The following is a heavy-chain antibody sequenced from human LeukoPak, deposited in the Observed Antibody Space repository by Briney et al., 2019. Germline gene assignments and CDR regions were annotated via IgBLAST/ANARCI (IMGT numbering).Heavy chain of an antibody. D-gene: IGHD6-13*01. CDR2: INPNSGGT. V-gene: IGHV1-2*02. CDR3: ARFYSSTWQFDY. J-gene: IGHJ4*02. Sequence: ASVKVSCKASGYTFTDCYIHWMRQAPGQGLEWIGWINPNSGGTKNAQRFQGRVTMARDTSIRTAYMEVSGLTYDDTAVFYCARFYSSTWQFDYWGQGTLVTVSS. CDR1: GYTFTDCY.